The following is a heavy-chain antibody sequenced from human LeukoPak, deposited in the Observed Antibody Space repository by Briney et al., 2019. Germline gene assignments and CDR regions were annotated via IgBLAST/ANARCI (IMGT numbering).Heavy chain of an antibody. D-gene: IGHD3-16*02. Sequence: SETLSLTCTVSGGSISSSSYYWGWIRQPPGKGLEWIGSIYYSGSTYYNPSLKSRVTISVDTSKNQFSLKLSSVTAADTAVYYCARAGERLDYVWGSYRFDYWGQGTLVTVSS. V-gene: IGHV4-39*07. J-gene: IGHJ4*02. CDR1: GGSISSSSYY. CDR3: ARAGERLDYVWGSYRFDY. CDR2: IYYSGST.